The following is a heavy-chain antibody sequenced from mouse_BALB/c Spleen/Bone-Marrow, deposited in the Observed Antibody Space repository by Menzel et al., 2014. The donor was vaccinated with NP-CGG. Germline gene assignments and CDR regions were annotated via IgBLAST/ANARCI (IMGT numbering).Heavy chain of an antibody. CDR3: ARNYYGIPYYFDY. CDR2: IWNGGSK. D-gene: IGHD1-1*01. V-gene: IGHV2-6-4*01. Sequence: VQLVESGPGLVSPSQSLSITCTVSGFSLSRYNVHWVRPPPGKGLEWLGMIWNGGSKDYNSALKSRLSISKDNSKSQVFLKMNSLQTDDTAMYYCARNYYGIPYYFDYWGQGTTLTVSS. CDR1: GFSLSRYN. J-gene: IGHJ2*01.